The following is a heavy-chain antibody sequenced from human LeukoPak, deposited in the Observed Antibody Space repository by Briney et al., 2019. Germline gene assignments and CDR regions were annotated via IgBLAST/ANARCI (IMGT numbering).Heavy chain of an antibody. CDR1: GYTFTGYY. Sequence: DSVKVSCTASGYTFTGYYIPWVRQAPGQGLEWMGWINPNSGGTKYAQKFQGRVTMTRDTSISTASMELSRLRSDDTAVYYCARLGAYCCGDCYADYWGQGTLVTVSS. J-gene: IGHJ4*02. V-gene: IGHV1-2*02. CDR2: INPNSGGT. CDR3: ARLGAYCCGDCYADY. D-gene: IGHD2-21*01.